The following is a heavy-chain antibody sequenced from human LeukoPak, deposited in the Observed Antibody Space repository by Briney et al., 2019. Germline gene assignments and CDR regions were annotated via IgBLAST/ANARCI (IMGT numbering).Heavy chain of an antibody. Sequence: PGGSLRLSCAASGFTFSSYGMHWVRQAPGKGLEWVAVIWYDGSNKYYADSVKGRFTISGDNSKNTLYLQMNSLRAEDTAVYYCARSLPFMVRGVIIGDFDYWGQGTLVTVSS. V-gene: IGHV3-33*01. CDR1: GFTFSSYG. CDR3: ARSLPFMVRGVIIGDFDY. CDR2: IWYDGSNK. J-gene: IGHJ4*02. D-gene: IGHD3-10*01.